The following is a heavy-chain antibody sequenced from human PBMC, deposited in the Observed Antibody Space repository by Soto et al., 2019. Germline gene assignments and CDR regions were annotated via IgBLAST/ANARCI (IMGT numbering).Heavy chain of an antibody. D-gene: IGHD3-16*01. J-gene: IGHJ4*02. Sequence: SETLSLTCTVSGGSISSYYWSWIRQPAGKGLEWIGRIYTSGSTNYNPSLKSRVTISVDTSTNQFSLMVTSVTAADTAIYYCARLPARHWVDYWGQGTLVTVSS. V-gene: IGHV4-4*07. CDR3: ARLPARHWVDY. CDR1: GGSISSYY. CDR2: IYTSGST.